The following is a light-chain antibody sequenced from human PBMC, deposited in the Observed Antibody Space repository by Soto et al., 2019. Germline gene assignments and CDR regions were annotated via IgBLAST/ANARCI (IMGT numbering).Light chain of an antibody. CDR1: QSISGW. J-gene: IGKJ1*01. CDR3: QQYNNYGSWT. CDR2: KAS. Sequence: DIQMTQSPSTLSAYVGDRVTITCRASQSISGWLAWYQQKPGKAPKLLIYKASTLESGVPSRFSGSGSGTEFTLTISSLQPDDFATYYCQQYNNYGSWTFGQGTRVEIK. V-gene: IGKV1-5*03.